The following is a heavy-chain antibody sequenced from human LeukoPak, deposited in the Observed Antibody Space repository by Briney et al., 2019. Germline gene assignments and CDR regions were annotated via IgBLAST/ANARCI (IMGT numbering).Heavy chain of an antibody. V-gene: IGHV4-31*03. CDR3: ARDPDYYDSSGYLPGGAFDI. CDR2: IYYSGST. CDR1: GGSISSNSYY. Sequence: SETLSLTCSVSGGSISSNSYYWGWIRQPPGKGLEWIGYIYYSGSTYYNPSLKSRVTISVDTSKNQFSLKLSSVTAADTAVYYCARDPDYYDSSGYLPGGAFDIWGQGTMVTVSS. J-gene: IGHJ3*02. D-gene: IGHD3-22*01.